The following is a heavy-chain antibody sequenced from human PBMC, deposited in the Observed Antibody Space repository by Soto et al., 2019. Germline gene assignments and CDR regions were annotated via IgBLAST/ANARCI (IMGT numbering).Heavy chain of an antibody. V-gene: IGHV1-69*06. J-gene: IGHJ5*02. Sequence: ASVKVSCKASGGTLSSYAISWVRQAPGQGLEWMGGITPIFGTANYAQKFQGRVTITADKSTSTAYMELSSLRSEDTAVYYCARARPTNWNYWNWFDPWGQGTLVTVSS. D-gene: IGHD1-7*01. CDR1: GGTLSSYA. CDR2: ITPIFGTA. CDR3: ARARPTNWNYWNWFDP.